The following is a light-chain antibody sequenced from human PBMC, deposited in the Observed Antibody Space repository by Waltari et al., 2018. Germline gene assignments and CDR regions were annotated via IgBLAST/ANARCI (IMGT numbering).Light chain of an antibody. J-gene: IGKJ4*01. CDR1: QSIINS. CDR3: QQSYSTPV. V-gene: IGKV1-39*01. CDR2: AAS. Sequence: DIQMTQSPSSLSASVGDRVTITCRASQSIINSLNWYQQRPGKAPKLLIYAASSLQSGVPSRFSGSGSGTDFTLTITSLQPEDFATYYCQQSYSTPVFGGGTKVEIK.